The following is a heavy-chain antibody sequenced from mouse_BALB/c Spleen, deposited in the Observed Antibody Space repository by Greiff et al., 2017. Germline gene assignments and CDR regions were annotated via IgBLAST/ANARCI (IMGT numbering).Heavy chain of an antibody. D-gene: IGHD1-1*01. CDR2: IDPANGNT. CDR1: GFNIKDTY. V-gene: IGHV14-3*02. CDR3: ARRDYYGSSYVDY. Sequence: VQLKQSGAELVKPGASVKLSCTASGFNIKDTYMHWVKQRPEQGLEWIGRIDPANGNTKYDPKFQGKATITADTSSNTAYLQLSSLTSEDTAVYYCARRDYYGSSYVDYWGQGTTLTVSS. J-gene: IGHJ2*01.